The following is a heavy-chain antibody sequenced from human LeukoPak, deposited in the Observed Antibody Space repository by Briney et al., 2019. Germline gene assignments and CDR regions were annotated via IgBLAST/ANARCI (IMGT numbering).Heavy chain of an antibody. Sequence: GESLKSSCKGSGYRFTYYWIGWVRQMPGKGLEWMGIIYPGDSDTRYSPSFQGQVTISADKSINTAHLQWSSLKASDTAMYYCARGAAGTTPDYYYFGLDVWGQGTTVRVSS. CDR3: ARGAAGTTPDYYYFGLDV. CDR1: GYRFTYYW. CDR2: IYPGDSDT. V-gene: IGHV5-51*01. J-gene: IGHJ6*02. D-gene: IGHD1-7*01.